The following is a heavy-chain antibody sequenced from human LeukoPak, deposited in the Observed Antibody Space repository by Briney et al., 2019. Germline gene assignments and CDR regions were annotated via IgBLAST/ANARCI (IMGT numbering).Heavy chain of an antibody. J-gene: IGHJ4*02. CDR1: GYTFTNYY. D-gene: IGHD6-19*01. V-gene: IGHV1-46*01. CDR2: INPSDGST. CDR3: ARELAGVDY. Sequence: ASVKVSCKASGYTFTNYYMHWGRQAPGQGLEWMGIINPSDGSTRYAQKFQGRVTMTRDTSTSTVYMEVRSLRSEDTAVYYCARELAGVDYWGQGTLVTVSS.